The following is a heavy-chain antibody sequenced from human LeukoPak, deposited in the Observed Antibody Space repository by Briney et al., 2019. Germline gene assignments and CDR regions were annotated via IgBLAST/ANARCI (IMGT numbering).Heavy chain of an antibody. CDR1: GFTFSSYD. CDR3: ARKIVSAVAGNFDY. Sequence: GGSLRLSCAASGFTFSSYDMNWVRQAPGKGLEWVSYISSSGDTRTYADSVKGRFTISRDNARNSLYLEMNTLRAEDTAVYYRARKIVSAVAGNFDYWGQRALVTVSS. D-gene: IGHD6-19*01. V-gene: IGHV3-48*03. CDR2: ISSSGDTR. J-gene: IGHJ4*02.